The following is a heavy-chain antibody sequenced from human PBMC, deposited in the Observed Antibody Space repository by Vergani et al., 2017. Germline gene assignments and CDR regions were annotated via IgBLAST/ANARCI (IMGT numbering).Heavy chain of an antibody. J-gene: IGHJ6*03. CDR1: GFTFGDYA. V-gene: IGHV3-49*03. D-gene: IGHD1-7*01. CDR3: TRDRGNWNYSEWYYYYYMDV. CDR2: IRSKAYGGTT. Sequence: EVQLVESGGGLVQPGRSLRLSCTASGFTFGDYAMSWFRQAPGKGLEWVGFIRSKAYGGTTEYAASVKGRFTISRDDSKSIAYLQMNSLKTEDTAVYYCTRDRGNWNYSEWYYYYYMDVWGKGTTVTVSS.